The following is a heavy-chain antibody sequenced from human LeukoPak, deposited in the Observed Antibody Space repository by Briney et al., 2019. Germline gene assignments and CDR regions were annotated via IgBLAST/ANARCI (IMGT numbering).Heavy chain of an antibody. J-gene: IGHJ6*02. Sequence: GGSLRLSCAPSGFTFCSYALSWVRPAPRKGLEWVSAISGSGGSTYYADSVKGRFTISRDNSKNTLYLQMNSLRAEDTAVYYCAKSGSSSWYYYYYGMDVWGQGTTVTVSS. CDR1: GFTFCSYA. CDR3: AKSGSSSWYYYYYGMDV. V-gene: IGHV3-23*01. CDR2: ISGSGGST. D-gene: IGHD6-13*01.